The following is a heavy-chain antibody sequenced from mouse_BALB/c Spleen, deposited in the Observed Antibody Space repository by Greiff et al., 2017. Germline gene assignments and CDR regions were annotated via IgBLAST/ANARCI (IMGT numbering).Heavy chain of an antibody. CDR3: SRDLECDMAPLAY. D-gene: IGHD1-1*02. CDR1: GFTFSDYY. Sequence: EVNVVESGAGLVKPGGSLKLSCAASGFTFSDYYMYWVRQMPEKRLEWVATISDGGSYTYYPDSVKGRFTISRDNANNQLYLQMSSLKSEDAAMYYCSRDLECDMAPLAYWGQGTLVTVSA. V-gene: IGHV5-4*02. J-gene: IGHJ3*01. CDR2: ISDGGSYT.